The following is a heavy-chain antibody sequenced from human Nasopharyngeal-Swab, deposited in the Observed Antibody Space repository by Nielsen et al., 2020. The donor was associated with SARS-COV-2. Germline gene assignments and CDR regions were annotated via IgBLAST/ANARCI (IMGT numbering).Heavy chain of an antibody. Sequence: SETLSLTCAVYGGSFSGYYWSWIRQRPGKGLEWIGEINHSGSTNYNPSLKSRVTISVDTSKNQFSLKLSSVTAADTAVYYCARERQLPQYYYYYYYMDVWGKGTTVTVSS. CDR1: GGSFSGYY. D-gene: IGHD6-13*01. J-gene: IGHJ6*03. V-gene: IGHV4-34*01. CDR3: ARERQLPQYYYYYYYMDV. CDR2: INHSGST.